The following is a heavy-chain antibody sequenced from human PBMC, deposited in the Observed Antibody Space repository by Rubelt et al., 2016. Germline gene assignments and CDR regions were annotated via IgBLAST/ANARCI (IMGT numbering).Heavy chain of an antibody. D-gene: IGHD5-12*01. V-gene: IGHV3-30*14. CDR3: ATRGS. CDR1: GFTFSDYL. CDR2: ISYDGSDE. Sequence: GGGVVQPGRSLRLSCAASGFTFSDYLMHWVRQAPGKGLEWVTVISYDGSDEYYADSVKGRFTISRDTSKNTLYLQMNSLRVEDTAVYYCATRGSWGQGTLVTVSS. J-gene: IGHJ5*02.